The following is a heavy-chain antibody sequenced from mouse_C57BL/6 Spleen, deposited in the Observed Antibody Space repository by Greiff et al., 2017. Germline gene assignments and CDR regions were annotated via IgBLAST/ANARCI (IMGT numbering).Heavy chain of an antibody. V-gene: IGHV1-62-2*01. CDR3: ARHEDQDGYPRYYCDY. CDR1: GYTFTEYT. CDR2: FYPGSGSI. Sequence: VQLQQSGAELVKPGASVKLSCKASGYTFTEYTIHWVKQRSGQGLEWIGWFYPGSGSIKYNEKFKDKATLTADKSSSTVYMELSRLTSEDSAVYFCARHEDQDGYPRYYCDYWGQGTTLTVSS. J-gene: IGHJ2*01. D-gene: IGHD2-3*01.